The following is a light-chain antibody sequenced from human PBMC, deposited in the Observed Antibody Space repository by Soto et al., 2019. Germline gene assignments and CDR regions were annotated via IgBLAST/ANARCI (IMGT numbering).Light chain of an antibody. V-gene: IGLV1-47*01. CDR1: SSNIGSNY. CDR3: AAWDDSLSGVV. J-gene: IGLJ2*01. Sequence: QSVLTQPPSASGTPGQRVTISCSGSSSNIGSNYVYWYQQLPGTAPKLLIYRSNQRPSGVPDRFSGSKSGTSASLAISGLRSEDEADYYCAAWDDSLSGVVFGGGTKL. CDR2: RSN.